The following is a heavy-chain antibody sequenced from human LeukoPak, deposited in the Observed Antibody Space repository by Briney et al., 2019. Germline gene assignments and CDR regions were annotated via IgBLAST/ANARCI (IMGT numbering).Heavy chain of an antibody. V-gene: IGHV3-43*01. Sequence: GGSLRLSCAASGFTFDDYSMHWVRQAPGKGLEWVSLITWDATKTYYEDSVRGRFTVSRDDSKNSLYLQMNSLTTEDTALYYCAKGRIPGTTSTFNYFDYWGQGTLVSVSS. CDR1: GFTFDDYS. CDR2: ITWDATKT. J-gene: IGHJ4*02. CDR3: AKGRIPGTTSTFNYFDY. D-gene: IGHD5-24*01.